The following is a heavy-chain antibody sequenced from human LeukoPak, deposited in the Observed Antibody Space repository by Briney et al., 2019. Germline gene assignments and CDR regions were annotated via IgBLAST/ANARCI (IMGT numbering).Heavy chain of an antibody. V-gene: IGHV4-59*01. D-gene: IGHD4-23*01. CDR3: GRWPGDVTRAFDI. CDR1: GGSISTYY. J-gene: IGHJ3*02. CDR2: IDYSGIT. Sequence: SETLSLTCAVSGGSISTYYWSWVRQPPGKGLEWIAYIDYSGITKYNPSLESRVTMSLDTSRTQFSLKVTSVTAADTAMYYCGRWPGDVTRAFDIWGQGAMVTVSS.